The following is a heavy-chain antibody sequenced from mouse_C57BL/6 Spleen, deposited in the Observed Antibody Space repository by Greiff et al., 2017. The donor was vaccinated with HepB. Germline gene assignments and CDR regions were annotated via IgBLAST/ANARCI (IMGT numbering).Heavy chain of an antibody. D-gene: IGHD4-1*01. Sequence: EVQLQQSGTVLARPGASVKMSCKTSGYTFTSYWMHWVKQRPGQGLEWIGAIYPGNSDTSYNQKFKGKAKLTAVTSASTAYMELSSLTNEDSAVYYCTRSDWEGDYFNYWGQGTTLTVSS. J-gene: IGHJ2*01. CDR3: TRSDWEGDYFNY. CDR2: IYPGNSDT. V-gene: IGHV1-5*01. CDR1: GYTFTSYW.